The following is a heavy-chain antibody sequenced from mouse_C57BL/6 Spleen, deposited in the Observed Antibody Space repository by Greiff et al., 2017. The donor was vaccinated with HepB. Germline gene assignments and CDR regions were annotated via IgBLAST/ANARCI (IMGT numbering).Heavy chain of an antibody. Sequence: VQLQQSGPELVKPGASVKISCKASGYAFSSSWMNWVKQGPGKGLEWIGRIYPGDGDTNYNGKFKGKATLTADKSSSTAYMQLSSLTSEDSAVYYCSRGSVNSYLYAMDYWGQGTSVTVSS. CDR3: SRGSVNSYLYAMDY. D-gene: IGHD1-1*01. J-gene: IGHJ4*01. V-gene: IGHV1-82*01. CDR1: GYAFSSSW. CDR2: IYPGDGDT.